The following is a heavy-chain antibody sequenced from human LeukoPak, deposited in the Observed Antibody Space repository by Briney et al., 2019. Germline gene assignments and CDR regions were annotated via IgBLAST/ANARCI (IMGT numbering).Heavy chain of an antibody. J-gene: IGHJ4*02. CDR3: ARDKGRPYNWNYALDY. D-gene: IGHD1-7*01. Sequence: GGSLRLSCAASGFTFSSYGMHWVRQAPGKGLEWVAVIWYDGSNKYYADSVKGRFTISRDNSKNTLYLQMNSLRAEDTAVYYCARDKGRPYNWNYALDYWGQGTLVTVSS. V-gene: IGHV3-33*01. CDR1: GFTFSSYG. CDR2: IWYDGSNK.